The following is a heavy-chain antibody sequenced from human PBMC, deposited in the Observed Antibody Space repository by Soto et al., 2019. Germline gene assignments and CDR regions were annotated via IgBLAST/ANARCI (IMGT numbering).Heavy chain of an antibody. CDR3: ARDGSKAVAGLGGFDY. V-gene: IGHV3-30-3*01. CDR2: LSYDGSNQ. CDR1: GFTFSSYA. J-gene: IGHJ4*02. Sequence: QVKLVESGGGVVKPGRSLRLSCAASGFTFSSYAMHWVRQAPGKGLEWVAVLSYDGSNQYFADSVKGRFTISSDNSKNTLYLQMNSLRGDDTAVYYCARDGSKAVAGLGGFDYWGQGTLVTVSS. D-gene: IGHD6-19*01.